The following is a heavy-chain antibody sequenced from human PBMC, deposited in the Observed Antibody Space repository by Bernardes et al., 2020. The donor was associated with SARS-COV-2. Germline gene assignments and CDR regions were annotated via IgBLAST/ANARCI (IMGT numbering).Heavy chain of an antibody. Sequence: ASVQVSCKASGYTFTSYGISWVRQAPGQGLEWMGWISAYNGNTNYAQKLQGRVTMTTDTSTSTAYMELRSLRSDDTAVYYCAREGGGIAVAGTGNWFDPWGQGTLVTVSS. D-gene: IGHD6-19*01. CDR1: GYTFTSYG. J-gene: IGHJ5*02. CDR3: AREGGGIAVAGTGNWFDP. CDR2: ISAYNGNT. V-gene: IGHV1-18*04.